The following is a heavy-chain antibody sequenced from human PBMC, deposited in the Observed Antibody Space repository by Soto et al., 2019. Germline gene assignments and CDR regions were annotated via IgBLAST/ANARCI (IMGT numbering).Heavy chain of an antibody. V-gene: IGHV3-30-3*01. J-gene: IGHJ6*02. D-gene: IGHD3-10*01. CDR3: ATYGSGSAYYYGLDV. CDR2: ISYDGSNN. Sequence: GGSLRLSCAASGFTFSTYAMHGVRQAPGKGLEWVAIISYDGSNNYYADSVKGRFTISRDNSKNTLYLQMNSLRPEDTAVYYCATYGSGSAYYYGLDVWGQGTTVTVSS. CDR1: GFTFSTYA.